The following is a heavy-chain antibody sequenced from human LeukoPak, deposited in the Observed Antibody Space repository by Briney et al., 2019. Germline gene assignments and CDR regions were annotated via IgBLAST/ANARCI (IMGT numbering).Heavy chain of an antibody. V-gene: IGHV4-59*12. CDR2: IYYSGST. CDR1: GVSISSYY. CDR3: ESAVTYYYHSSGYPTLDY. Sequence: PSETLSLTCSVSGVSISSYYWSWIRQPPGKGLEWIGYIYYSGSTNYNPSLKSRVTISVDMSKNQFTLKLSSVTAADTAVYDCESAVTYYYHSSGYPTLDYWGQGTLVTVSS. D-gene: IGHD3-22*01. J-gene: IGHJ4*02.